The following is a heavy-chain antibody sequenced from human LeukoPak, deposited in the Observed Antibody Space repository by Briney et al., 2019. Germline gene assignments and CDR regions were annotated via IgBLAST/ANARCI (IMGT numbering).Heavy chain of an antibody. CDR2: IKRKVDGGTT. CDR1: GFTFKNVW. Sequence: GGSLRLSCAASGFTFKNVWVSWVRQAPGKGLEWIGRIKRKVDGGTTDYAAPVKGRFTISRDDSETTLYLQMNSLETEDTGVYYCSTGAYCSSTTCQFYYYYYMDVWGKGTTVTVSS. V-gene: IGHV3-15*05. J-gene: IGHJ6*03. D-gene: IGHD2-2*01. CDR3: STGAYCSSTTCQFYYYYYMDV.